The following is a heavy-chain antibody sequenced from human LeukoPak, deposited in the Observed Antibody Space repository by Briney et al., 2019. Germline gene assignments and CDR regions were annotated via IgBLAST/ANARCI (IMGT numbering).Heavy chain of an antibody. CDR2: IYYSGTT. D-gene: IGHD5/OR15-5a*01. CDR1: GGSISSYY. Sequence: SETLSLTCTVSGGSISSYYWSWIRQPPGKGPEWIGYIYYSGTTNYNPSLKSRVTISVDTSKNQFSLKLSSVTAADTAVYYCARRDSVGVSTSTRYWYFDLWGRGTLVTVSS. J-gene: IGHJ2*01. V-gene: IGHV4-59*08. CDR3: ARRDSVGVSTSTRYWYFDL.